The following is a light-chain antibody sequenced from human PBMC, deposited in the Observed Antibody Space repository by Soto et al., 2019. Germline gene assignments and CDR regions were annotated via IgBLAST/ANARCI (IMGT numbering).Light chain of an antibody. CDR2: DVS. CDR1: NNDVGAYNY. J-gene: IGLJ3*02. Sequence: QSALTQPASVSGSPGQSITISCTGTNNDVGAYNYVSWYQQHPGKAPKTRVYDVSHRPSGVSNRFSGSKSGNTASLTISGLQAEDEADYYCSSYTRSNTVVFGGGTKLTVL. CDR3: SSYTRSNTVV. V-gene: IGLV2-14*03.